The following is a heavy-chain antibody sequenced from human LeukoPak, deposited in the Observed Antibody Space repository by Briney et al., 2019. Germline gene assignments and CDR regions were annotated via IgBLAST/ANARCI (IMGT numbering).Heavy chain of an antibody. D-gene: IGHD2-21*01. CDR1: GYTFTSYG. J-gene: IGHJ3*02. V-gene: IGHV1-24*01. Sequence: GASVKVSCKASGYTFTSYGISWVRQAPGQGLEWMGGFDPEDGETIYAQKFQGRVTMTEDTSTDTAYMELSSLRSEDTAVYYCATIGGDDAFDIWGQGTMVTVSS. CDR2: FDPEDGET. CDR3: ATIGGDDAFDI.